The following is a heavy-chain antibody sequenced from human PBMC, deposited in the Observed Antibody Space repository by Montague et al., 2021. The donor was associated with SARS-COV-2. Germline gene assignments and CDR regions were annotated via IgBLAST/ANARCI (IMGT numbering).Heavy chain of an antibody. CDR3: AREVSGSYYNGWSDP. V-gene: IGHV4-59*12. Sequence: SETLSLTCTVSGGSISSYYWRGRRQPPGGRRVWCVYIFYSGSTNYNPSLKRRVTISVDTSKNQFSLKLSSVTAADTAVYYCAREVSGSYYNGWSDPWGQGTLVTVSS. D-gene: IGHD3-10*01. CDR2: IFYSGST. J-gene: IGHJ5*02. CDR1: GGSISSYY.